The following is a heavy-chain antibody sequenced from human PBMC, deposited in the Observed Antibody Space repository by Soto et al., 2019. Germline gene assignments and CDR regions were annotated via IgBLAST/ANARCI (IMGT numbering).Heavy chain of an antibody. CDR3: ARLVARGYYSSYDAA. D-gene: IGHD3-3*01. CDR1: GGSIISDGHY. V-gene: IGHV4-31*03. Sequence: QVQLQESGPGLVKPSQTLSLTCTVSGGSIISDGHYWTWIRQQPGKGLEWIGHMFDSGTTYYSPSLKSRVSILTDTSKNQFSLQLSSVTAADTAVYYCARLVARGYYSSYDAAWGQGTLVTVSS. CDR2: MFDSGTT. J-gene: IGHJ5*02.